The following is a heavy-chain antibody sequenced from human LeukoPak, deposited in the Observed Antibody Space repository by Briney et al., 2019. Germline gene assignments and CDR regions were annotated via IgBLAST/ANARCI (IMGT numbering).Heavy chain of an antibody. J-gene: IGHJ4*02. CDR2: FSDSGFNT. Sequence: PGGSLRLSCAASGFTFSNYAMSWVRQAPGKGLEWVLTFSDSGFNTYHADSVKGRFTISRVSYKNTLYLQMNSLRAEDTAIYYCAKAFRSGSSMYFFDYWGQGTLVTVSS. CDR1: GFTFSNYA. D-gene: IGHD6-19*01. V-gene: IGHV3-23*01. CDR3: AKAFRSGSSMYFFDY.